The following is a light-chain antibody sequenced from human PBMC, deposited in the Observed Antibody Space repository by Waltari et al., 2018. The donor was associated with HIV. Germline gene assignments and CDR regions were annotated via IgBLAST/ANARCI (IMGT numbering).Light chain of an antibody. CDR2: EDK. CDR1: SGNIASDY. CDR3: QSFDSTNQV. V-gene: IGLV6-57*01. J-gene: IGLJ3*02. Sequence: FMLTQPHSVSESPGKTVTISCTRSSGNIASDYVPWYQQRPGSSPTTVIYEDKHRPSWVPDRFSGSIDISSSSASLTISVLKTEDEADYYCQSFDSTNQVFGGGTKLTVL.